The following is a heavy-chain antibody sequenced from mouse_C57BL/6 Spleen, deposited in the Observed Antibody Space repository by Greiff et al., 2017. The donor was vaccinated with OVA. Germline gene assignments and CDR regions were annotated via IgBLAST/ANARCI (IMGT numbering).Heavy chain of an antibody. D-gene: IGHD2-5*01. CDR3: ASAYYSNPYYCDY. CDR1: GYTFTSYW. V-gene: IGHV1-52*01. Sequence: QVQLQQPGAELVRPGSSVTLSCKASGYTFTSYWMHWVKQRPIQGLEWIGNIDPSDSETHYNQKFKDKATLTVDKSSSTAYMQLSSLTSEDSAVYYGASAYYSNPYYCDYWGQGTTLTVSS. J-gene: IGHJ2*01. CDR2: IDPSDSET.